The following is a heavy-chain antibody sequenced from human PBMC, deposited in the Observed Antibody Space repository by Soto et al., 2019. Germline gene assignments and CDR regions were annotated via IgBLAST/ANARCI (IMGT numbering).Heavy chain of an antibody. D-gene: IGHD3-10*01. CDR1: GFTFSSYS. CDR3: AGETGLLWLGDQAAFDR. Sequence: PGGSLRLSCAASGFTFSSYSMNWVRQAPGKGLEWVSYISSSSSTIYYADSVKGRFTISRDNAKNSLYLQMNSLRAEDTAVYYCAGETGLLWLGDQAAFDRWGQGTMVTVSS. CDR2: ISSSSSTI. J-gene: IGHJ3*02. V-gene: IGHV3-48*01.